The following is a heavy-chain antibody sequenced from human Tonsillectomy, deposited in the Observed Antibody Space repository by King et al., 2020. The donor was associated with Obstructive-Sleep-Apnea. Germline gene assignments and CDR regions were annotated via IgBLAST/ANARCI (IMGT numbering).Heavy chain of an antibody. D-gene: IGHD2-2*01. Sequence: QLQESGPGLVKPSETLSLTCTVSGGSISSYYWSWIRQPAGKGLEWIGRIYTSGSTNYKPSLKSRVTMSVDTSKNPFSLKLSAVTAADTAVYYCAREFYLGYCSSTSCPLNYYGMDVWGQGTTVTVSS. V-gene: IGHV4-4*07. J-gene: IGHJ6*02. CDR3: AREFYLGYCSSTSCPLNYYGMDV. CDR2: IYTSGST. CDR1: GGSISSYY.